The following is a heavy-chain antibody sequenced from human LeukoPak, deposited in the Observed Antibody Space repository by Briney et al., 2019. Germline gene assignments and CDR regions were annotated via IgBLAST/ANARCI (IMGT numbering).Heavy chain of an antibody. D-gene: IGHD3-16*01. V-gene: IGHV1-2*02. CDR1: GYTFTGYY. J-gene: IGHJ4*02. CDR2: INPNSGGT. CDR3: ARVESIQGGYYFDY. Sequence: ASVRVSCKASGYTFTGYYMHWVRQAPGQGLEWMGWINPNSGGTNYAQKFQGRVTMTRDTSISTAYMELSRLRPDDTAVYYCARVESIQGGYYFDYWGQGTLVTVSS.